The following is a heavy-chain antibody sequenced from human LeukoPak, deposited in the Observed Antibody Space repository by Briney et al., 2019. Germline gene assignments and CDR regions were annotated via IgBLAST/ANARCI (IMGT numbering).Heavy chain of an antibody. CDR1: GFTFSDYY. J-gene: IGHJ4*02. CDR3: ASKYDILTGFDY. V-gene: IGHV3-11*01. D-gene: IGHD3-9*01. Sequence: GGSLRLSCAASGFTFSDYYMSWIRQAPGKGPEWVSYISSSGSSIYYADSVKGRFTISRDNAKNSLYLQMNSLRAEDTAVYYCASKYDILTGFDYWGQGTLVTVSS. CDR2: ISSSGSSI.